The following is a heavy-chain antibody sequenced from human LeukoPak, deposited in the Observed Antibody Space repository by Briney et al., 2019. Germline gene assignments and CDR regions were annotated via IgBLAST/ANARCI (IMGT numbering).Heavy chain of an antibody. Sequence: PGGSLRLSCAASGFTFTNYWMGWVRKAPGKGLEWVANIKQDGSEKYYVESVKGRFTVSRDNAKNSLYLQMNSLRAEDTAVYYCARVQGSSGPGIFEYWGQGTLVTVSS. J-gene: IGHJ4*02. V-gene: IGHV3-7*01. CDR3: ARVQGSSGPGIFEY. D-gene: IGHD6-19*01. CDR1: GFTFTNYW. CDR2: IKQDGSEK.